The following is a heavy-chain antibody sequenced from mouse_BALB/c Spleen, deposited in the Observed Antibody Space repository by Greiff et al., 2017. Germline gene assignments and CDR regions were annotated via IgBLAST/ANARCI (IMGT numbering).Heavy chain of an antibody. CDR1: GYTFTSYT. CDR2: INPSSGYT. J-gene: IGHJ4*01. CDR3: ARSRYAMDY. V-gene: IGHV1-4*01. Sequence: QVHVKQSGAELARPGASVKMSCKASGYTFTSYTMHWVKQRPGQGLEWIGYINPSSGYTNYNQKFKDKATLTADKSSSTAYMQLSSLTSEDSAVYFCARSRYAMDYWGQGTSVTVSS.